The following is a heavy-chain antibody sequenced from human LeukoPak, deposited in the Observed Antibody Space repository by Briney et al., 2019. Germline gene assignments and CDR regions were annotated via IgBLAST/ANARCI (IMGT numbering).Heavy chain of an antibody. J-gene: IGHJ4*02. CDR2: ISPNSGGT. CDR3: ARLWFGETPNDY. V-gene: IGHV1-2*06. Sequence: ASVKVSCKASGYTFTGYYMHWVRQAPGQGLEWMGRISPNSGGTNYAQKFQGRVTMTRDTSISTAYMELSRLRSDDTAVYYCARLWFGETPNDYWGQGTLVTVSS. CDR1: GYTFTGYY. D-gene: IGHD3-10*01.